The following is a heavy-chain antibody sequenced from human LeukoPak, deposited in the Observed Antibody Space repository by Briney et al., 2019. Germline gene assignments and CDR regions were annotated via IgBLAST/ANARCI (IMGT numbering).Heavy chain of an antibody. Sequence: GGSLRLSCAASGFTFSSYAMHWVRQAPGKRLEYVSAISSNGGSTYYANSVKGRFTISRDNSKNTLYLQMGSLRAEDMAVYYCARVCLNYYDSSGYDYWGQGTLVTVSS. J-gene: IGHJ4*02. CDR1: GFTFSSYA. V-gene: IGHV3-64*01. CDR2: ISSNGGST. D-gene: IGHD3-22*01. CDR3: ARVCLNYYDSSGYDY.